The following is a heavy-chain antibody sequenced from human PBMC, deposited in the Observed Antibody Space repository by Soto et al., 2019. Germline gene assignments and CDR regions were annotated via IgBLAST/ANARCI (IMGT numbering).Heavy chain of an antibody. CDR1: GESLSGYY. CDR2: INHSGGT. V-gene: IGHV4-34*01. D-gene: IGHD3-22*01. J-gene: IGHJ4*02. CDR3: AGRNGYYSGIDY. Sequence: QVQLQQWGAGLLKPSETLSLTCAVYGESLSGYYWSWIRQTPGKGLEWIGEINHSGGTDYNPSLKSQVTISSDTSKNQLSLRVNSVTAADTAVYYCAGRNGYYSGIDYWGQGTLVTVSS.